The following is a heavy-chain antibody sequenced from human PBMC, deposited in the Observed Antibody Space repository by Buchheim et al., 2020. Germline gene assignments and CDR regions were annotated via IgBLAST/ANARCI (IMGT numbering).Heavy chain of an antibody. D-gene: IGHD3-10*01. V-gene: IGHV4-39*07. CDR1: GGSISSSSYY. J-gene: IGHJ5*02. CDR3: ARDRRTMVRGADNWFDP. CDR2: IYYSGST. Sequence: QLQLQESGPGLVKPSETLSLTCTVSGGSISSSSYYWGWIRQPPGKGLEWIGSIYYSGSTYYNPSLKSRVTISVDTSKNQFSLKLSSVTAADTAVYYCARDRRTMVRGADNWFDPWGQGTL.